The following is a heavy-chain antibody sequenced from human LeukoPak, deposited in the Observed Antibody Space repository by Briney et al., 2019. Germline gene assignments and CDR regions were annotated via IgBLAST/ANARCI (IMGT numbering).Heavy chain of an antibody. J-gene: IGHJ4*02. V-gene: IGHV3-20*04. Sequence: GGSLRLSCAVSGFIFEDHTMNWVRQTPGKGLEWVSLITWDGEGKSYADSVKGRFTVSRDNAKNSLYLQMNSLRVEDTAVYYCASEGLSGSYLEYWGQGTLVTVSS. D-gene: IGHD1-26*01. CDR3: ASEGLSGSYLEY. CDR2: ITWDGEGK. CDR1: GFIFEDHT.